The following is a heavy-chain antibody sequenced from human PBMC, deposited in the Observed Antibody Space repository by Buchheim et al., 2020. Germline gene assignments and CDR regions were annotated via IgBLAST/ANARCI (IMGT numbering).Heavy chain of an antibody. CDR1: GGSINSGSYY. V-gene: IGHV4-31*03. CDR2: IYYSGST. Sequence: QVQLQESGPGLVKPSQTLSLTCTVSGGSINSGSYYWSWIRQPAGKGLEWIGYIYYSGSTYYNPSLKSRVTISVDTSKNQFSLKLSSVTAADTAVYYCARVERDIVVVPAAGRYYYGMDVWGQGTT. D-gene: IGHD2-2*01. J-gene: IGHJ6*02. CDR3: ARVERDIVVVPAAGRYYYGMDV.